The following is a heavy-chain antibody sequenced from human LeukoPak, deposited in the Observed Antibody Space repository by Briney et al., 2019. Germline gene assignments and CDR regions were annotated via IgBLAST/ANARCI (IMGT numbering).Heavy chain of an antibody. CDR3: ATERAQLPLRYCSGGSCSLGGENWFDP. V-gene: IGHV1-24*01. CDR1: GYTLTELS. J-gene: IGHJ5*02. Sequence: ASVKVSCKVSGYTLTELSMHWVRQAPGKGLEWMGGFDPEDGETIYAQKFQGRVTMTEDTSTDTAYMELSSLRSEDTAVYYCATERAQLPLRYCSGGSCSLGGENWFDPWGQGTLVTVSS. D-gene: IGHD2-15*01. CDR2: FDPEDGET.